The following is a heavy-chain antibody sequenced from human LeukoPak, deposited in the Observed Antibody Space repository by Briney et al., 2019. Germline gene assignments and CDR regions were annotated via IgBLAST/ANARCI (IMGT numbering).Heavy chain of an antibody. CDR3: ARGPGYYDSSGLWIFDY. J-gene: IGHJ4*02. CDR2: IYYSGST. V-gene: IGHV4-59*11. CDR1: GGSISSHY. Sequence: SETLSLTCTVSGGSISSHYWSWIRQPPGKGLEWIGYIYYSGSTNYNPSLKSRVTISVDTSKNQFSLKLSSVTAADTAMYYCARGPGYYDSSGLWIFDYWGQGTLVTVSS. D-gene: IGHD3-22*01.